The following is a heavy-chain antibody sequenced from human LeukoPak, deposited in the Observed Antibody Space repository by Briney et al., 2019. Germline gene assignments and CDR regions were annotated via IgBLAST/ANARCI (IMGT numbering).Heavy chain of an antibody. CDR2: IYYSGRT. J-gene: IGHJ4*02. CDR3: ARYNYDSGSYSAYDC. Sequence: GSLRLSCAASGFTFSSYEMNWVRQAPGKGLEWIGYIYYSGRTYYNPSLKSRLTMSVDTSKNQFSLKLSSVTAADTAVYYCARYNYDSGSYSAYDCWGQGTLVTVSS. V-gene: IGHV4-59*06. D-gene: IGHD3-10*01. CDR1: GFTFSSYE.